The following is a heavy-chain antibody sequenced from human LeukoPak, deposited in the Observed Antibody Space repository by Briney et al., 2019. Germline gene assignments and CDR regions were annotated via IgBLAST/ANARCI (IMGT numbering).Heavy chain of an antibody. J-gene: IGHJ5*02. D-gene: IGHD3-10*01. CDR1: GFIFSSYA. Sequence: GGSLRLSCAASGFIFSSYAMSWVRQAPGKGLEWVSAISGSGGSTYYADSVKGRFTISRDNSKNTLYLQMNSLRAEDTAVYYCAKDYGSGSPNWFDPWAREPWSPSPQ. CDR2: ISGSGGST. V-gene: IGHV3-23*01. CDR3: AKDYGSGSPNWFDP.